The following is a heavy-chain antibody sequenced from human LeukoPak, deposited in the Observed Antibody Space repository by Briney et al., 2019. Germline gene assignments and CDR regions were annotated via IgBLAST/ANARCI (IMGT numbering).Heavy chain of an antibody. D-gene: IGHD6-6*01. CDR1: GYTFSNYD. Sequence: GASVKVSCKASGYTFSNYDMNWVRQAPGQGLEWMGMINPSGGISYAQKFQGRVTMTRDMSTNTVYMELSSLRSEDTAAYYCARVDSRSPHELDYWGQGTLVTVSS. V-gene: IGHV1-46*01. J-gene: IGHJ4*02. CDR2: INPSGGI. CDR3: ARVDSRSPHELDY.